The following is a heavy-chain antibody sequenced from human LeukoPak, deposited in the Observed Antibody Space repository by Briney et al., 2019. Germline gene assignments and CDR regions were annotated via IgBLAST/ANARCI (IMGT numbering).Heavy chain of an antibody. Sequence: PGGSLRLSCAASGFTFSSYAMSWVRQAPGKGLEWVSVISDSGGSTYYADSVKGRFTISRDNSKNTLSLQMNSLRAEDTAVYYCAKGGGYNYGYVNYWGQGTLVTVSS. J-gene: IGHJ4*02. V-gene: IGHV3-23*01. CDR2: ISDSGGST. D-gene: IGHD5-18*01. CDR3: AKGGGYNYGYVNY. CDR1: GFTFSSYA.